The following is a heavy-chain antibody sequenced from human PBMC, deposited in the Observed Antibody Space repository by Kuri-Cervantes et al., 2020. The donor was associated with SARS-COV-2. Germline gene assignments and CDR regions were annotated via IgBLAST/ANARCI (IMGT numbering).Heavy chain of an antibody. CDR3: AKGGGPGSYIPLDY. V-gene: IGHV3-30-3*01. CDR1: GFTFSSYA. J-gene: IGHJ4*02. Sequence: GESLKISCAASGFTFSSYAMHWVRQAPGKGLEWVAVISYDGSNKYYADSVKGRFTISRDNSKNTLYLQMNSLRAEDTAVYYCAKGGGPGSYIPLDYWGQGTLVTVSS. D-gene: IGHD1-26*01. CDR2: ISYDGSNK.